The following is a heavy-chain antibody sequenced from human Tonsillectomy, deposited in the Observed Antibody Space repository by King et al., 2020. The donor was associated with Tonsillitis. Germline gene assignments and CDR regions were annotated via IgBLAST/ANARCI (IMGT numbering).Heavy chain of an antibody. CDR1: GHTSTTYD. CDR2: MNPNSGNT. V-gene: IGHV1-8*01. D-gene: IGHD2-2*01. Sequence: QLVQSGAEVKKPGASVKVSCKASGHTSTTYDINWVRQATGQGLEWMGWMNPNSGNTGYAQKFQGRVTMTRNTSISTAYMELSSLRSEDTAIYYCVRYCTSTSCYYGMDVWGQGTTVTVSS. J-gene: IGHJ6*02. CDR3: VRYCTSTSCYYGMDV.